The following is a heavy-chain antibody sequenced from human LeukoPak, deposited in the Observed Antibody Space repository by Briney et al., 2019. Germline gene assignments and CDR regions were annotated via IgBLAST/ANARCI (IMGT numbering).Heavy chain of an antibody. J-gene: IGHJ6*03. CDR2: IIPIFGTA. CDR1: GGTFSSYA. D-gene: IGHD6-19*01. CDR3: ARAPIAVAGSRSYYYYYMDV. Sequence: SVKVSCKASGGTFSSYAISWVRQAPGQGLEWMGGIIPIFGTANYAQKFQGRVTITADESTSTAYMELSSLRSEDTAVYYCARAPIAVAGSRSYYYYYMDVWGKGTTVTVSS. V-gene: IGHV1-69*13.